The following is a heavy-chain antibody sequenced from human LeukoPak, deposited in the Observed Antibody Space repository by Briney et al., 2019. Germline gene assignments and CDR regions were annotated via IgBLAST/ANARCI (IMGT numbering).Heavy chain of an antibody. CDR3: ARAVPYHDVLTGYYRDYFDY. CDR1: GGSFSGYY. CDR2: INHSEIT. V-gene: IGHV4-34*01. Sequence: SETLSLTCAVYGGSFSGYYWSWIRQPPGKGLEWIGEINHSEITNYNPSLKSRVTISVDTSKNQFSLKLSSVTAADTAVYYCARAVPYHDVLTGYYRDYFDYWGQGILVTVSS. J-gene: IGHJ4*02. D-gene: IGHD3-9*01.